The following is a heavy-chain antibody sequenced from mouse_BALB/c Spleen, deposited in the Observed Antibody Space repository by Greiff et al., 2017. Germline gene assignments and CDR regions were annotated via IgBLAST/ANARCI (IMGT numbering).Heavy chain of an antibody. CDR1: GYTFTSYW. J-gene: IGHJ1*01. CDR3: TSSGLRLLTYWYFDV. Sequence: QVQLQQPGAELVRPGASVKLSCKASGYTFTSYWINWVKQRPGQGLEWIGNIYPSDSYTNYNQKFKDKATLTVDKSSSTAYMQLSSPTSEDSAVYYCTSSGLRLLTYWYFDVWGEGTTVTVSS. D-gene: IGHD1-2*01. V-gene: IGHV1-69*02. CDR2: IYPSDSYT.